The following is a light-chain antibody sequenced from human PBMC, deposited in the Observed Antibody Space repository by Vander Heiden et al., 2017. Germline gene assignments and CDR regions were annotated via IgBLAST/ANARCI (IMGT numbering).Light chain of an antibody. J-gene: IGKJ1*01. CDR3: QQYNNWPRT. V-gene: IGKV3-15*01. Sequence: EIVMTQSPATLSVSPGERVTLSCRASQSVSINLAWYQQKPGQAPRLLIYVASTRATGIPARFSGSGSGTEFTLTISSLQSDDSAVYYCQQYNNWPRTFGHGTKEEIK. CDR2: VAS. CDR1: QSVSIN.